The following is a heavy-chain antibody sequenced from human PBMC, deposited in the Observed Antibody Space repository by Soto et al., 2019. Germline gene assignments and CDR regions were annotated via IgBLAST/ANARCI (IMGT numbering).Heavy chain of an antibody. V-gene: IGHV3-49*03. CDR2: NRSKAYGATT. J-gene: IGHJ6*02. Sequence: GGSLRLSCTTSGFTFGDYAMSWSRQAPGKGQEGVGVNRSKAYGATTDYVASVKGRFTISRDDSKSIAYLQMNSLKSEDTGVYYCTKYTYTSRYAYYGMDVWGHGTTVTVSS. CDR3: TKYTYTSRYAYYGMDV. D-gene: IGHD6-13*01. CDR1: GFTFGDYA.